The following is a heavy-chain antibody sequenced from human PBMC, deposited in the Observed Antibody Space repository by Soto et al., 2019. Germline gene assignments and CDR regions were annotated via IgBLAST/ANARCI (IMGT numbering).Heavy chain of an antibody. D-gene: IGHD6-6*01. CDR1: AGTFSSYT. J-gene: IGHJ6*03. CDR2: IIPILGIA. V-gene: IGHV1-69*02. Sequence: SVQVSCKASAGTFSSYTISWVRQAPGQGLEWMGRIIPILGIANYAQKFQGRVTITADKSTSTAYMELSSLRSEDTAVYYCARGSIAALTSDYYYYYMDVWGKGTTVTVSS. CDR3: ARGSIAALTSDYYYYYMDV.